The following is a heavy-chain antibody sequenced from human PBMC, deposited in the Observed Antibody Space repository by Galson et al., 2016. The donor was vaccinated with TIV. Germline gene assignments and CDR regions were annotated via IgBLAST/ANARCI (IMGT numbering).Heavy chain of an antibody. CDR3: AAVAWFPGLSLDS. Sequence: SVKVSCKVSGYTLSEIAMHWVRQAPGEGLEWVRGFDPEAGRTIYAQKFHGRVTVTEGTATDTAYMELNNLRSDDTAVYYCAAVAWFPGLSLDSWGQGTLVIVSS. D-gene: IGHD3-22*01. CDR1: GYTLSEIA. V-gene: IGHV1-24*01. J-gene: IGHJ4*02. CDR2: FDPEAGRT.